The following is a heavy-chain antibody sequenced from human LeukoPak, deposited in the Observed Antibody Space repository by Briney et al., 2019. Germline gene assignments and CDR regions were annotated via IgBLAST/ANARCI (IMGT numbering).Heavy chain of an antibody. CDR1: GGSFSGYY. CDR2: INHSGST. Sequence: SETLSLTCAVYGGSFSGYYWSWIRQPPGKGLEWIGEINHSGSTNYNPSLKSRVTISVDTSKNQFSLKLSSVTAADTAVYYCARDWYSSSWYVAPHIDYWGQGTLDTVSS. V-gene: IGHV4-34*01. CDR3: ARDWYSSSWYVAPHIDY. J-gene: IGHJ4*02. D-gene: IGHD6-13*01.